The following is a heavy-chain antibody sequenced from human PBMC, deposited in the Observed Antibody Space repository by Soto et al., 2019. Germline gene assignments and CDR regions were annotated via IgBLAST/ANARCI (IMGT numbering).Heavy chain of an antibody. V-gene: IGHV6-1*01. Sequence: SQTLSLTCAISGDSVSSNTAAWDWIRSSPSRGLEWLGRTYYRSNWRHDYAVSVKSRITVNPDTSKNHFSLQLNSVTPDDTAVYYCARGVAGSGFDLWGQGTLVTVSS. CDR3: ARGVAGSGFDL. CDR2: TYYRSNWRH. J-gene: IGHJ4*02. D-gene: IGHD6-19*01. CDR1: GDSVSSNTAA.